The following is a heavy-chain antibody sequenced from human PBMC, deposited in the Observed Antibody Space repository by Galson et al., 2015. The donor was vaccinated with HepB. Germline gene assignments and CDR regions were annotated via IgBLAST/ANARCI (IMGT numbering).Heavy chain of an antibody. CDR2: INPNSGGT. Sequence: SCKASGYTFTGYYMHWVRQAPGQGLEWMGWINPNSGGTNYAQKFQGRVTMTRDTSISTAYMELSRLRSDDTAVYYCARGGAVALSYYYYMDVWGKGTTVTVSS. CDR1: GYTFTGYY. CDR3: ARGGAVALSYYYYMDV. V-gene: IGHV1-2*02. D-gene: IGHD6-19*01. J-gene: IGHJ6*03.